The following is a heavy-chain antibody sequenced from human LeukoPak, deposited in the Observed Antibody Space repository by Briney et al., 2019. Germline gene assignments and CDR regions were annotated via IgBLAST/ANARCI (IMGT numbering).Heavy chain of an antibody. V-gene: IGHV4-4*07. CDR3: ARGPYYYDSSGNFDY. D-gene: IGHD3-22*01. CDR1: GGSISSYY. CDR2: IYTSGST. J-gene: IGHJ4*02. Sequence: SETLSLTCTVSGGSISSYYWSWIRQPAGKGLERIGRIYTSGSTNYNPSLKSRVTMSVDTSKNQFSLKLSSVTAADTAVYYCARGPYYYDSSGNFDYWGQGTLVTVSS.